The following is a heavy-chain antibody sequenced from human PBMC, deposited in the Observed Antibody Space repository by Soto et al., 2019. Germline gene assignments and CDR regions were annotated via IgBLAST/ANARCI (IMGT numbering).Heavy chain of an antibody. CDR1: GGSISSGWYY. Sequence: SLSLPCTVSGGSISSGWYYWSWIRQHPGKVLEWIVYIYYSGSTYYNPSLKSRVIMSVDTSKKQFSLKLRSVTAADTAVYYCVRDGTKTLREWFDTWGQGISVTVSS. CDR2: IYYSGST. J-gene: IGHJ5*02. CDR3: VRDGTKTLREWFDT. D-gene: IGHD1-1*01. V-gene: IGHV4-31*03.